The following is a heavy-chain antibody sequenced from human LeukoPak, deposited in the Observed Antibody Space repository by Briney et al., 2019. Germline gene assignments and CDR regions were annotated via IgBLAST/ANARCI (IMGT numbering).Heavy chain of an antibody. CDR2: TYYSGST. CDR3: ARLSTVTTSFDY. V-gene: IGHV4-39*07. J-gene: IGHJ4*02. Sequence: SETLSLTCTVSGGSISSSSYYWGWIRQPPGKGLEWIGSTYYSGSTYYNPSLKSRVTISVDTSKNQFSLKLSSVTAADTAVYYCARLSTVTTSFDYWGQGTLVTVSS. CDR1: GGSISSSSYY. D-gene: IGHD4-11*01.